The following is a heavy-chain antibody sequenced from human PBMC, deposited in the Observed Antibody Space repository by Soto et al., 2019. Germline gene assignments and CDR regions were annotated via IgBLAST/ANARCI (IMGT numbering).Heavy chain of an antibody. D-gene: IGHD3-22*01. V-gene: IGHV3-30*18. CDR3: AKGAINPDDDSSGYYGGSTFDY. CDR2: ISYDGSNK. Sequence: GGSLRLSCAASGFTFSSYGMHWVRQAPGKGLEWVAVISYDGSNKYYADSVKGRFTISRDNSKNTLYLQMNSLRAEDTAVYYCAKGAINPDDDSSGYYGGSTFDYWGQGTLVTVSS. J-gene: IGHJ4*02. CDR1: GFTFSSYG.